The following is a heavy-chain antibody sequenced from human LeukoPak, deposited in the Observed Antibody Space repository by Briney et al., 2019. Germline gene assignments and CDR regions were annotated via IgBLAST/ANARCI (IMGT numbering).Heavy chain of an antibody. CDR1: GFTFSSYW. J-gene: IGHJ6*03. Sequence: GGSLRLSCAASGFTFSSYWMHWVRQAPGKGLVWVSRINSDGSSTSYADSVKGRFTISRDNAKNTLYLQMNRLRAEDTAVYYCARDRRAHRNYYYYMDVWGKGTTVTVSS. V-gene: IGHV3-74*01. CDR3: ARDRRAHRNYYYYMDV. CDR2: INSDGSST.